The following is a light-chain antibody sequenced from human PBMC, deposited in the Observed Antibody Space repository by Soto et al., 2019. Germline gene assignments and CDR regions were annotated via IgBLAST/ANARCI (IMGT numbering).Light chain of an antibody. J-gene: IGKJ4*01. V-gene: IGKV3-11*01. CDR1: QSVSSN. Sequence: ELVMTQSPATLSVSPGERDTLSCRASQSVSSNLAWYQQKPGQAPRLLIYDASNTATGIPARFSGSGSGTDFTLTISSLEPEDFAVYYCQQRSNWTLTFGGGTKVDIK. CDR2: DAS. CDR3: QQRSNWTLT.